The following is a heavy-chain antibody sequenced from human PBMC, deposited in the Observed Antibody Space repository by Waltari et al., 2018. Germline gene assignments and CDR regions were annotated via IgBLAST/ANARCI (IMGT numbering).Heavy chain of an antibody. V-gene: IGHV4-34*01. D-gene: IGHD6-19*01. CDR3: ARRYSSGWYGGWFDP. J-gene: IGHJ5*02. CDR2: INHMGST. Sequence: QVQLQQWGAGLLKPSETLSLTCAVYGGSFSGYYWSWIRQPPGKGLEWIGEINHMGSTNYTPAIKSRVTISVDTSKNHFSRRLSSVTAADTAVYYCARRYSSGWYGGWFDPWGQGTLVTVSS. CDR1: GGSFSGYY.